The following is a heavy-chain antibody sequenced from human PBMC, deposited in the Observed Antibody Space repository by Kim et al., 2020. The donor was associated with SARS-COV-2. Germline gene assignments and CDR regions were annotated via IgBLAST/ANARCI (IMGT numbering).Heavy chain of an antibody. CDR2: ISSSSSTI. D-gene: IGHD6-6*01. Sequence: GGSLRLSCAASGFTFSSYSMNWVRQAPGKGLEWVSYISSSSSTIYYADSVKGRFTISRDNAKNSLYLQMNSLRDEDTAVYYCARSSSSGEENNWFDPWGQGTLVTVSS. CDR3: ARSSSSGEENNWFDP. CDR1: GFTFSSYS. V-gene: IGHV3-48*02. J-gene: IGHJ5*02.